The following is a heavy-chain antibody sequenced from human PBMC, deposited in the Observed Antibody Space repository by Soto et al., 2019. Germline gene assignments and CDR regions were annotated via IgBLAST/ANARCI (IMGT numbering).Heavy chain of an antibody. J-gene: IGHJ4*02. CDR2: ISAHNGNT. Sequence: QVHLVQSGAEVKKPGASVKVSCKGSGYAFTTYGITWVRQAHGQGLEWMGWISAHNGNTNYAQKLQGRVTVTRDTSTSTAYMELRSLRSDDTDVYYCARGKYGDYWGQGALVTVSS. D-gene: IGHD2-2*01. V-gene: IGHV1-18*01. CDR1: GYAFTTYG. CDR3: ARGKYGDY.